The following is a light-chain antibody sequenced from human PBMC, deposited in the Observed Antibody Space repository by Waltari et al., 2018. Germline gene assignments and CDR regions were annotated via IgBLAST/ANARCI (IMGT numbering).Light chain of an antibody. CDR1: QSLVHSDGKTY. CDR2: KVS. V-gene: IGKV2-30*02. CDR3: MQGTHWPPWT. Sequence: DVVMTQSPLSLPVTLGQPASISCKSSQSLVHSDGKTYLNWFQQRPGQSPRRLIYKVSNRDSGVPDRFSGSGSGTDFTLKISRVEAEDVGFYYCMQGTHWPPWTFGQGTKVEIK. J-gene: IGKJ1*01.